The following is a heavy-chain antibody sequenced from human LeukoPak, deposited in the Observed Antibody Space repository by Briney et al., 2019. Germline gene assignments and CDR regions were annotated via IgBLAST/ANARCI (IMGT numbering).Heavy chain of an antibody. CDR2: ISGPGAIT. Sequence: GGSLRLSCAASGFTFTNYAMSWVRQAPGKGMEWHSFISGPGAITHYADSVRGRLTISRDNSKNSLYLQMNSLRAEDTAVYYCARLGRYNPAPSDYWGQGTLVTVSS. CDR1: GFTFTNYA. J-gene: IGHJ4*02. D-gene: IGHD1-26*01. V-gene: IGHV3-23*01. CDR3: ARLGRYNPAPSDY.